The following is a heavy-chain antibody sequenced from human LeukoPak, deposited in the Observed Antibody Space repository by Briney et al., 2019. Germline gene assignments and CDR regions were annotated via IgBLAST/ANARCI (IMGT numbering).Heavy chain of an antibody. J-gene: IGHJ4*02. CDR3: ARGGNYYLDY. D-gene: IGHD2/OR15-2a*01. Sequence: PGGSLRLSCAASGFTFSRHWMHWVRQSPGGGLVWVSRMNSDGTTINYADSVKGRFTTSRDNAKNTLYLQMNSLRAEDTAVYYCARGGNYYLDYWGQGTLATVSS. V-gene: IGHV3-74*01. CDR2: MNSDGTTI. CDR1: GFTFSRHW.